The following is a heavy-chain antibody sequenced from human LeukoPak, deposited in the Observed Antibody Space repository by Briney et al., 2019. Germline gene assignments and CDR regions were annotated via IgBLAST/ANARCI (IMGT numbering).Heavy chain of an antibody. D-gene: IGHD3-22*01. V-gene: IGHV3-21*01. CDR1: GFTFNTYT. CDR2: ISSSSRYI. CDR3: ARFVDHYDSSGYHRHYFDF. Sequence: GGSLRLSCAASGFTFNTYTMSWVRQAPGKGLEWVSSISSSSRYIYSANSLKGRFAISRDNAKSSLHLQMNSLRAEDTALYFCARFVDHYDSSGYHRHYFDFWGQGTLVTVSS. J-gene: IGHJ4*02.